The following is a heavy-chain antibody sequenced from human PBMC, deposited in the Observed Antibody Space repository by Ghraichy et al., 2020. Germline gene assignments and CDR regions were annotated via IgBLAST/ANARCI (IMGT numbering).Heavy chain of an antibody. J-gene: IGHJ5*02. D-gene: IGHD2-2*01. V-gene: IGHV2-5*02. CDR1: GFSLSTSGVG. CDR2: IYWDDDK. CDR3: AQIVDLVVPAAIQTRFTNWFDP. Sequence: SGPTLVKPTQTLTLTCTFSGFSLSTSGVGVGWIRQPPGKALEWLALIYWDDDKRYSPSLKSRLTITKDTSKNQVVLTMTNMDPVDTATYYCAQIVDLVVPAAIQTRFTNWFDPWGQGTLVTVSS.